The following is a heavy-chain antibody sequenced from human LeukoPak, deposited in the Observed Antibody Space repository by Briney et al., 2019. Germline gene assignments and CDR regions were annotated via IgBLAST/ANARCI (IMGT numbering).Heavy chain of an antibody. D-gene: IGHD6-19*01. CDR3: ARDLDPVGAVAGFFDY. Sequence: ASVKVSCKASGYTFTGYYMHWVRQAPGQGLEWMGWINPNSGGTNYAQKFQGRVTMTRDTSISTAYMELSRLRSDDPAVYYCARDLDPVGAVAGFFDYWGQGTLVTVSS. CDR1: GYTFTGYY. CDR2: INPNSGGT. J-gene: IGHJ4*02. V-gene: IGHV1-2*02.